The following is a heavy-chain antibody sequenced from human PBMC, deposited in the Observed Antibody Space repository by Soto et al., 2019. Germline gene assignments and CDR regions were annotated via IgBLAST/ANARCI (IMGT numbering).Heavy chain of an antibody. D-gene: IGHD3-22*01. CDR3: ARDGINTYYYDSSGWPLAY. CDR2: IIPIFGTA. V-gene: IGHV1-69*06. J-gene: IGHJ4*02. Sequence: SVKVSFKASGGTFSSYAISWVRQAPGQGLEWMGGIIPIFGTANYAQKFQGRVTITADKYKSTAYMELSSLRSEDTAVYYCARDGINTYYYDSSGWPLAYWGQGTLVTVSS. CDR1: GGTFSSYA.